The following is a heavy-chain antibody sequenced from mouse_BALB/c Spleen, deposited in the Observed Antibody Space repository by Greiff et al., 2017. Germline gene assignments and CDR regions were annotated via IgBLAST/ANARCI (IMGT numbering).Heavy chain of an antibody. Sequence: VQLKQSGPELVKPGASVKMSCKASGYTFTSYVMHWVKQKPGQGLEWIGYINPYNDGTKYNEKFKGKATLTSDKSSSTAYMELSSLTSEDSAVYYCARDPSTMITAWFAYWGQGTLVTVSA. CDR2: INPYNDGT. CDR3: ARDPSTMITAWFAY. CDR1: GYTFTSYV. V-gene: IGHV1-14*01. D-gene: IGHD2-4*01. J-gene: IGHJ3*01.